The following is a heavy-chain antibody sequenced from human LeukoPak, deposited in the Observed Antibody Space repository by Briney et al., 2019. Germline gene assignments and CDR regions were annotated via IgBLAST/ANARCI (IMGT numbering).Heavy chain of an antibody. Sequence: GGSLRLSCAASGFTFSDAWMTWVRQAPGKGLEWVGRIKSKANGGTTDYAAPVKGRLTISRDDSKNMLYLQLNSLRAEDTAVYYCARDEVAVAGTKEAFDIWGQGTMVTVSS. CDR3: ARDEVAVAGTKEAFDI. J-gene: IGHJ3*02. CDR1: GFTFSDAW. CDR2: IKSKANGGTT. D-gene: IGHD6-19*01. V-gene: IGHV3-15*01.